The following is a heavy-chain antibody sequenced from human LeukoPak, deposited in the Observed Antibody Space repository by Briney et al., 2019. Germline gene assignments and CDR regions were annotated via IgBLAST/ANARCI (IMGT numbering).Heavy chain of an antibody. CDR2: TYNSGST. J-gene: IGHJ6*03. V-gene: IGHV4-59*13. D-gene: IGHD3-10*01. CDR1: GDSISNYF. CDR3: AKEWFAPKSTSYNYFRDV. Sequence: SETLSLTCTVSGDSISNYFWTWIRQPPGKGLEWIGNTYNSGSTNYNPSLKSRITISLDTSKNQFSLNLSSVTAADTAVYYCAKEWFAPKSTSYNYFRDVGGKGTRVTASS.